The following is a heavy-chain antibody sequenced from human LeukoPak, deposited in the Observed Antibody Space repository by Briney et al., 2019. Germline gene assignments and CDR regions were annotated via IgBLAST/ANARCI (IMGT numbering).Heavy chain of an antibody. V-gene: IGHV3-7*01. Sequence: QAGGSLRLSCAASGFTFSRYWMSWVRQAPGKGLEWVANIKQDGSEKYYVDSVKGRFTISRDNAKNSLYLQMNSLRAEDTAVYYCARVGYSFSSVDYWGQGTLVTVSS. D-gene: IGHD6-6*01. CDR3: ARVGYSFSSVDY. J-gene: IGHJ4*02. CDR1: GFTFSRYW. CDR2: IKQDGSEK.